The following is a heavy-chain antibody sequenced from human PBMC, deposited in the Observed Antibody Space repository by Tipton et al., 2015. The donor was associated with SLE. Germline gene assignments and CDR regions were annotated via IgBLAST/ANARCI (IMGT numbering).Heavy chain of an antibody. D-gene: IGHD3-16*02. J-gene: IGHJ6*02. CDR3: ARDLIMITFGGVIAGYGMDV. Sequence: TLSLTCAVYGGSFSGYYWSWIRQPPGKGLVWFGEINHSGSTNYNPSLQSRVTISVDTSKNQFSLKLSSVTAADTAVYYCARDLIMITFGGVIAGYGMDVWGQGTTVTVSS. V-gene: IGHV4-34*01. CDR2: INHSGST. CDR1: GGSFSGYY.